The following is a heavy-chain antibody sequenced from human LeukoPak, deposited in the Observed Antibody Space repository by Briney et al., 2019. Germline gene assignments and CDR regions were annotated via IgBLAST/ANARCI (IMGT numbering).Heavy chain of an antibody. CDR3: AKAERVGSSWYWSDGSYYFDY. CDR1: GGSISSGGYY. D-gene: IGHD6-13*01. V-gene: IGHV3-7*03. J-gene: IGHJ4*02. Sequence: ETLSLTCTVSGGSISSGGYYWSWVRQAPGKGLEWVASIKQDGSEKYYVDSVKGRFTISRDNAKNSLYLQMNSLRAEDTAVYYCAKAERVGSSWYWSDGSYYFDYWGQGTLVTVSS. CDR2: IKQDGSEK.